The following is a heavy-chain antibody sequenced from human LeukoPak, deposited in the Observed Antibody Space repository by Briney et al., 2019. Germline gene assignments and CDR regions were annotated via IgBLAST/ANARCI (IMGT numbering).Heavy chain of an antibody. CDR2: INHSGGT. D-gene: IGHD6-6*01. Sequence: KPSETLSLTCAVYGGSFSGYYWSWIRQPPGKGLEWIGEINHSGGTNYNPSLKSRVTISVDTSKNQFSLKLSSVTAADTAVYYCARARRRSNWFDPWGQGTLVTVSS. V-gene: IGHV4-34*01. CDR3: ARARRRSNWFDP. CDR1: GGSFSGYY. J-gene: IGHJ5*02.